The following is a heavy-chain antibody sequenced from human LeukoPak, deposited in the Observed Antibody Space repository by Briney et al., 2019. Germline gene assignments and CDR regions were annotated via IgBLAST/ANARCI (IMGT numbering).Heavy chain of an antibody. CDR3: ARAIRNYYDSSGPEDY. J-gene: IGHJ4*02. Sequence: GGSLRLSCASSGFTFSSYWMSWVGQAPGKGREWVGNIKQEGSEKYYVDSVKGRFTISRDNAKNSLYLPMNSLRAEDTAVYYCARAIRNYYDSSGPEDYWGQGTLVTVSS. CDR2: IKQEGSEK. D-gene: IGHD3-22*01. V-gene: IGHV3-7*01. CDR1: GFTFSSYW.